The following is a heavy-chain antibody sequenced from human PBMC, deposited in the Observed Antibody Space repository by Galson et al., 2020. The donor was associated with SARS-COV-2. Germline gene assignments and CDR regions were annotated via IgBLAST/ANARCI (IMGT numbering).Heavy chain of an antibody. V-gene: IGHV3-15*01. CDR2: IKSKTDGGTT. Sequence: GGSLRLSCAASGFTFSNAWMSWVRQAPGKGLEWVGRIKSKTDGGTTDYAAPVKGRFTISRDDSKNTLYLQMNSLKTEDTAVYYCTTDNYDSSGYYYVPGAFDIWGQGTMVTVSS. J-gene: IGHJ3*02. CDR1: GFTFSNAW. CDR3: TTDNYDSSGYYYVPGAFDI. D-gene: IGHD3-22*01.